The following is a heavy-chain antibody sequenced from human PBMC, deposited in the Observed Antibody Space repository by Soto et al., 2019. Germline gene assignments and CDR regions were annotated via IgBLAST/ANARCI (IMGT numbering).Heavy chain of an antibody. V-gene: IGHV1-24*01. Sequence: ASVKVSCKVSGYTLTELSMHWVRQAPGKGLEWMGGFDPEDGETIYAQKFQGRVTMTEDTPTDTAYMELSSLRSEDTAVYYCATVEGRYYDSRSTFDPWGQGTLVTVS. D-gene: IGHD3-22*01. CDR1: GYTLTELS. J-gene: IGHJ5*02. CDR2: FDPEDGET. CDR3: ATVEGRYYDSRSTFDP.